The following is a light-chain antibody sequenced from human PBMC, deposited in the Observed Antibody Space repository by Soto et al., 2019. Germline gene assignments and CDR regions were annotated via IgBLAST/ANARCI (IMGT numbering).Light chain of an antibody. V-gene: IGKV3-11*01. CDR2: DAS. CDR1: ESVSTN. Sequence: EIVLTQSPATLSLSPGERATLSCRASESVSTNLAWYQQKPGQAPRLLIYDASIRATGIPARFSGSGSGTDFTLTIYSLEPEDFAHYYCQHRGSCPLITFGQGTRLEIK. J-gene: IGKJ5*01. CDR3: QHRGSCPLIT.